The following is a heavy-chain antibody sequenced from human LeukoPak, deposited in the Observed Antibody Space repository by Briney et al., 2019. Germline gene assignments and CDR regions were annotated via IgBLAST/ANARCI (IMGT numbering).Heavy chain of an antibody. CDR1: GFTFSNVW. D-gene: IGHD2-21*02. CDR3: TTGALAYCNGDCFV. CDR2: VKSKADGGTS. Sequence: GGSITLSCAASGFTFSNVWMSWVRQAPGQGLEWIGLVKSKADGGTSIYASAVKGRFTISRDDSVSTVFLQMSGLQIDDTAVYFCTTGALAYCNGDCFVWGQGTLVTVSS. V-gene: IGHV3-15*05. J-gene: IGHJ1*01.